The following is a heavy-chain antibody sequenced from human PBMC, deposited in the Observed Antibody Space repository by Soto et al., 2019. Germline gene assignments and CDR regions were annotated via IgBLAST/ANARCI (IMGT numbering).Heavy chain of an antibody. D-gene: IGHD4-4*01. CDR2: IYPGDSDT. Sequence: PASSLKISCSGSGYSFTNYCIGWLRQMPGKGLEWMGIIYPGDSDTRYSPSFQGQVTISADKSISTAYLQWSSLKASDTAMYYCARPDSMTTPYYFDYWGQGTLVTVSS. J-gene: IGHJ4*02. CDR3: ARPDSMTTPYYFDY. V-gene: IGHV5-51*01. CDR1: GYSFTNYC.